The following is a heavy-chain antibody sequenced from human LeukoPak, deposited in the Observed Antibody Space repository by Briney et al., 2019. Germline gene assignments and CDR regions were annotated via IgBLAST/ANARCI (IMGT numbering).Heavy chain of an antibody. CDR3: AREYSSSSPSFDP. CDR1: GYTFTGYY. V-gene: IGHV1-2*04. CDR2: INPNSGGT. Sequence: GASVKVSGKASGYTFTGYYMHWVRQAPGQGLEWMGWINPNSGGTNYAQKFQGWVTMTRDTSISTAYMELSRLRSDDTAVYYCAREYSSSSPSFDPWGQGTLVTVSS. D-gene: IGHD6-13*01. J-gene: IGHJ5*02.